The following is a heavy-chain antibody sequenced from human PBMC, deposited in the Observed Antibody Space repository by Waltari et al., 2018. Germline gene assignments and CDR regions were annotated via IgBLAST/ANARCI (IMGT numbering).Heavy chain of an antibody. D-gene: IGHD5-18*01. Sequence: EVQLVESGGGLVKPGGSLRLSCAASGFTFSRYSMTWVRQAPGKGLEWVSSISSSSSYIYYADSVKGRFTISRDNAKNSLYLQMNSLRAEDTAVYYCARGDTAMLTEYNWFDPWGQGTLVTVSS. CDR3: ARGDTAMLTEYNWFDP. V-gene: IGHV3-21*01. CDR1: GFTFSRYS. CDR2: ISSSSSYI. J-gene: IGHJ5*02.